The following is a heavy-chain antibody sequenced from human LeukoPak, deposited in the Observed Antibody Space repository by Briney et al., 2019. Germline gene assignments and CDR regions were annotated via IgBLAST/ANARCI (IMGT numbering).Heavy chain of an antibody. CDR1: GCAFSISA. CDR2: IIIIFGTA. Sequence: TVSCNASGCAFSISAITWGWQPHAPGHELVGVIIIIFGTANYAQKFQDRVTITTDASTSTVYMELTSLRSEDTAVYYCARTPQHSYYYYNMDVWRKGTTVTV. J-gene: IGHJ6*03. V-gene: IGHV1-69*05. CDR3: ARTPQHSYYYYNMDV. D-gene: IGHD5-18*01.